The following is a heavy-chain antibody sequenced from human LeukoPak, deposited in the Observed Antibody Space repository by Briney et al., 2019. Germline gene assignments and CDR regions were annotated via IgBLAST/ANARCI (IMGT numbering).Heavy chain of an antibody. Sequence: PSETLSLTCTVSGGSISSGGCYWSWIRQPPGKGLEWIGYIYHSGSTYYNPSLKSRVTISVDRSKNQFSLKLSSVTAADTAVYYCARVRYAAYSSSWYFDYWGQGTLVTVSS. D-gene: IGHD6-13*01. CDR1: GGSISSGGCY. J-gene: IGHJ4*02. V-gene: IGHV4-30-2*01. CDR3: ARVRYAAYSSSWYFDY. CDR2: IYHSGST.